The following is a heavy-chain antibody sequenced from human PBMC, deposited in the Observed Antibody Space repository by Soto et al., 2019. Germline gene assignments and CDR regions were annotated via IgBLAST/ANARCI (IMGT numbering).Heavy chain of an antibody. CDR1: GFTFSSYA. CDR3: AKDYYDSWWGAGVGPENYPLDKYYFDY. CDR2: ISGSGGST. D-gene: IGHD3-3*01. V-gene: IGHV3-23*01. J-gene: IGHJ4*02. Sequence: GGSLRLSCAASGFTFSSYAMSWVRQAPGKGLEWVSAISGSGGSTYYADSVKGRFTISRDNSKNTLYLQMNSLRAEDTAVYYCAKDYYDSWWGAGVGPENYPLDKYYFDYWGQGTLVTVSS.